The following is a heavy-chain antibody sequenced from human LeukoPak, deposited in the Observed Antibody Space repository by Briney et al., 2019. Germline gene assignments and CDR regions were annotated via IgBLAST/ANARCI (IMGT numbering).Heavy chain of an antibody. CDR1: GGTFSSYA. J-gene: IGHJ4*02. D-gene: IGHD3-3*01. CDR3: ARDRQFFGVVISRSFDY. V-gene: IGHV1-69*06. Sequence: GASVKVSCKASGGTFSSYAISWVRQAPGQGLEWMGGIIPIFGTANYAQKFQGRVTITADKSTSTAYMELSSLRSEDTAVYYCARDRQFFGVVISRSFDYWGQGTLVTVSS. CDR2: IIPIFGTA.